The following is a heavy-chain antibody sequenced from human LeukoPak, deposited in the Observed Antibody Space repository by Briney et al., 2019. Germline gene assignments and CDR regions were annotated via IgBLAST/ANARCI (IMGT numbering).Heavy chain of an antibody. Sequence: GGSLRLSCAASGFTFSSYWMHWVRQAPGKGLGWVSSITSSSTYTFYADSVKGRFTISRDNARNSLYLQMNSLRAEDTAVYYCARDPYSGTYGDTYYYYMDVWGKGTTVTISS. CDR2: ITSSSTYT. CDR1: GFTFSSYW. CDR3: ARDPYSGTYGDTYYYYMDV. D-gene: IGHD1-26*01. J-gene: IGHJ6*03. V-gene: IGHV3-21*01.